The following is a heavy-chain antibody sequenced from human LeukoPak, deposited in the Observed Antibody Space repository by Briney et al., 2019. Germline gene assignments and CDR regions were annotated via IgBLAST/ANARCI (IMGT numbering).Heavy chain of an antibody. CDR3: ARGEYSSSDY. Sequence: ASVKVSCKASGHTFTSYDINWVRQAHGQGLEWLGWMNPNSGNTGYAQKFKGRVTITRNTSISTAYMELSSLRSEDTAVYYCARGEYSSSDYWGEGTLVSVSS. CDR1: GHTFTSYD. J-gene: IGHJ4*02. CDR2: MNPNSGNT. D-gene: IGHD6-13*01. V-gene: IGHV1-8*03.